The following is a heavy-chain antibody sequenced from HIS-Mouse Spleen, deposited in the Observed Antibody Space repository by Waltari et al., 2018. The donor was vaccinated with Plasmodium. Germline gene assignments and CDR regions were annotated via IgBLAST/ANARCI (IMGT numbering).Heavy chain of an antibody. D-gene: IGHD4-17*01. CDR1: GGSFSGYY. CDR2: IKHSGST. J-gene: IGHJ4*02. Sequence: QVQLQQWGAGLLKPSETLSPTCAVSGGSFSGYYRSWIRQPPGKGLSWIGEIKHSGSTNYNPSLKSRVTISVDTSKNQFSLKLSSVTAADTAVYYWARTGDYGGNSWGQGTLVTVSS. V-gene: IGHV4-34*01. CDR3: ARTGDYGGNS.